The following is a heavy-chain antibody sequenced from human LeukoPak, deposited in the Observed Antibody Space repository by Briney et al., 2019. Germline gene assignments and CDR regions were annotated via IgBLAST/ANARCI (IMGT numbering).Heavy chain of an antibody. CDR2: IKQDGSEK. Sequence: GGSLRLSCAASGFTLSSYSMSWVRQAPGKVLEWVANIKQDGSEKYYVDSVKGRFTISRDNAKNSLYLQMNSLRAEDTAVYYCARDGPHCSSTSCYWNFDLWGRGTLVTVSS. V-gene: IGHV3-7*01. CDR1: GFTLSSYS. D-gene: IGHD2-2*01. J-gene: IGHJ2*01. CDR3: ARDGPHCSSTSCYWNFDL.